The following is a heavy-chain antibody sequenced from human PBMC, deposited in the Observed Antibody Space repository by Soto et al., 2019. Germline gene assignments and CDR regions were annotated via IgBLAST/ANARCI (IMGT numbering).Heavy chain of an antibody. J-gene: IGHJ4*02. CDR3: ARDGYNRGGFDY. CDR1: GFTFSAYN. CDR2: ISFDGANK. V-gene: IGHV3-30-3*01. Sequence: QVQLVESGGGVVPPGGSLRVSCVASGFTFSAYNMHWVRQAPGEGLEWVAVISFDGANKFYADSVKGRFTISRDISRDTVYLQISSLRDEDTAIYYCARDGYNRGGFDYWGQGTLVTVSS. D-gene: IGHD3-10*01.